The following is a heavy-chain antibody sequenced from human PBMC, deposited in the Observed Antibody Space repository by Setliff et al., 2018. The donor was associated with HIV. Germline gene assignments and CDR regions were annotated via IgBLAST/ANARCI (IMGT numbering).Heavy chain of an antibody. CDR3: ATEFGPVLDWFDP. J-gene: IGHJ5*02. Sequence: SSETLSLTCAVYGGSFSGYYWSWIRQPPGKGLEWIGEVTHSGRTNYNPSLESRVTTSVDTSKNQFSLKLSSVTAADTAVYYCATEFGPVLDWFDPWGQGTLVTVSS. D-gene: IGHD3-10*01. V-gene: IGHV4-34*01. CDR2: VTHSGRT. CDR1: GGSFSGYY.